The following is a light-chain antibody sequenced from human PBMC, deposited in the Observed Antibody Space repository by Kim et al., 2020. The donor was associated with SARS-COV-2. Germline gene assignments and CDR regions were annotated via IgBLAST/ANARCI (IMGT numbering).Light chain of an antibody. V-gene: IGKV1-9*01. CDR3: QQLDTSPFT. CDR2: GAS. J-gene: IGKJ3*01. Sequence: ASVGDRVTLSCRATQGIRNYLAWYQQKPGKAPKLLIYGASTLQSGVPSRFSGSGSGSEFTLTITSLQPEDFATYYCQQLDTSPFTFGPGTKVDIK. CDR1: QGIRNY.